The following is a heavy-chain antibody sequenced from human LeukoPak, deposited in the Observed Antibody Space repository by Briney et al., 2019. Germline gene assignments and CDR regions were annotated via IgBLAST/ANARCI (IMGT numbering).Heavy chain of an antibody. D-gene: IGHD4-23*01. CDR3: ARGEYGVNSGFWGLFDH. J-gene: IGHJ4*02. Sequence: SETLSLTCTVSGGSISSYYWSWIRQPPGKGLEWIGYIFSSGSTNYNPSLKGRVTISVDTSKNQFSLKLTSVTAADTAVYYCARGEYGVNSGFWGLFDHWGQGTLVTVSS. V-gene: IGHV4-59*01. CDR1: GGSISSYY. CDR2: IFSSGST.